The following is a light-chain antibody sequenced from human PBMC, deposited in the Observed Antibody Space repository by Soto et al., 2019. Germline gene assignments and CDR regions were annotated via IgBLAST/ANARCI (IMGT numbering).Light chain of an antibody. CDR2: AAS. J-gene: IGKJ4*01. CDR1: QSIRSY. V-gene: IGKV1-39*01. Sequence: DIQLTQSPSSLSASVGDRVTITCRASQSIRSYLNWYQQKPGKAPKLLIYAASSLQTGVSSRFSGSGSGTDFTLTIGNLQPEDFATYYCQQTSSTPTFGGGTKVDIK. CDR3: QQTSSTPT.